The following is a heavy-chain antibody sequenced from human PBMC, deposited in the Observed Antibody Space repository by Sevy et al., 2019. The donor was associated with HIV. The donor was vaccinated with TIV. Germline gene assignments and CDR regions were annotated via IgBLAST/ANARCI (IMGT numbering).Heavy chain of an antibody. Sequence: GGSLRLSCAASGFTFSRYWMTWVRQAPGKGLEWVANIKQDESEKYYVDSVKGRFTISRDNAKNSLYLQMNSLRADDTAVYYCARAEQGTMLVVFGGLYFDSWGQGTLVTVSS. CDR2: IKQDESEK. V-gene: IGHV3-7*01. J-gene: IGHJ4*02. CDR1: GFTFSRYW. D-gene: IGHD3-22*01. CDR3: ARAEQGTMLVVFGGLYFDS.